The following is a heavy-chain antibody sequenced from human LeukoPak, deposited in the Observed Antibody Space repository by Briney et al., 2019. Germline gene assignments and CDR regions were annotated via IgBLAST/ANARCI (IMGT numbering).Heavy chain of an antibody. CDR2: FDPEDGET. J-gene: IGHJ4*02. V-gene: IGHV1-24*01. D-gene: IGHD1-26*01. Sequence: ASVKVSCKVSVYTLTELTMHWVRQAPGKGLEWMGGFDPEDGETIYAQKFQGRVTMTEDTSTDTAYMELSSLRSEDTAVYYCATSLSPQKMGATGAYYFDYWAREPWSPSPQ. CDR1: VYTLTELT. CDR3: ATSLSPQKMGATGAYYFDY.